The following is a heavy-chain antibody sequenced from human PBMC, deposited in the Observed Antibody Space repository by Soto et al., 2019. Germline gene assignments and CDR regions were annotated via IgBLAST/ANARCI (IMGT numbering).Heavy chain of an antibody. J-gene: IGHJ4*02. D-gene: IGHD4-4*01. Sequence: SETLSLTCAVSGGYISSSNWWSWVRQPPGKGRQWIREIYHSRSTSYNPSLKSRVTISVDKSKNQFSLKLSTVTAADTAVYYCAAGVVTPSSDYWGQGTLVTVSS. CDR1: GGYISSSNW. CDR2: IYHSRST. V-gene: IGHV4-4*02. CDR3: AAGVVTPSSDY.